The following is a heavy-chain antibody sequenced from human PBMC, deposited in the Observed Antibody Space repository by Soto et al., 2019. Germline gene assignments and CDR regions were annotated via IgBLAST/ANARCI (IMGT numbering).Heavy chain of an antibody. CDR2: VNHSGST. J-gene: IGHJ6*02. CDR3: ARATRGYSYASGFYYYYYYGMDV. V-gene: IGHV4-34*01. CDR1: RGAFSSYH. D-gene: IGHD5-18*01. Sequence: SETLHLTCAVNRGAFSSYHWRWTRQPPGKVLEWIGEVNHSGSTNYNPSLKSRVTISVDTSKDQFSLKLSSVTAADTAVYYCARATRGYSYASGFYYYYYYGMDVWGQGTTVT.